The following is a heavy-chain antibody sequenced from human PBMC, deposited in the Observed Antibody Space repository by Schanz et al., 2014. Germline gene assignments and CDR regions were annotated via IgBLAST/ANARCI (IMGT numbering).Heavy chain of an antibody. CDR1: GFTFSSYA. CDR2: ISGSGGST. D-gene: IGHD5-12*01. Sequence: EVLLVDSGGGLVQPGGSLRLSCAASGFTFSSYAMTWVRQAPGKGLEWVSAISGSGGSTYYADSVKGRFTISRDNSKNTLYLQINSLRAEDTAIYYCARDEGKDGYNLAFDVWGQGTLVTVSS. V-gene: IGHV3-23*04. CDR3: ARDEGKDGYNLAFDV. J-gene: IGHJ3*01.